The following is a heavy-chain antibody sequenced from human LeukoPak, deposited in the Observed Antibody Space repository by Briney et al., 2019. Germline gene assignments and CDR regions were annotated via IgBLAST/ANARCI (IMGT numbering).Heavy chain of an antibody. CDR3: ASESPGIAAAGPDAFDI. D-gene: IGHD6-13*01. Sequence: SVKVSCKASGGTFSSYAISWVRQAPGQGLEWMGGIIPIFGTANYAQKFQGRVTITADESTSTAYMELSSLRSEDTAVYYCASESPGIAAAGPDAFDIWGQGTMVTVSS. CDR1: GGTFSSYA. CDR2: IIPIFGTA. J-gene: IGHJ3*02. V-gene: IGHV1-69*01.